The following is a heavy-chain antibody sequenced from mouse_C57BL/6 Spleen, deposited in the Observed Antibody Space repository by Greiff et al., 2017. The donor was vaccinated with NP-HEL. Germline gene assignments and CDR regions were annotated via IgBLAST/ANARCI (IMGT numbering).Heavy chain of an antibody. CDR3: AGTYGRDWYFDV. CDR2: ISDGGSYT. V-gene: IGHV5-4*03. Sequence: EVMLVESGGGLVKPGGSLKLSCAASGFTFSSYAMSWVRQTPEKRLEWVATISDGGSYTYYPDNVKGRYTISRDNAKNNLYLQMSHLKSEDTAMYYWAGTYGRDWYFDVWGTGTTVTVSS. D-gene: IGHD1-1*01. J-gene: IGHJ1*03. CDR1: GFTFSSYA.